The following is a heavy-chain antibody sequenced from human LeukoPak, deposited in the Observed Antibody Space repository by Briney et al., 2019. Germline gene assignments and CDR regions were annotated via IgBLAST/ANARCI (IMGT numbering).Heavy chain of an antibody. D-gene: IGHD2-2*01. Sequence: GGSLRLSCAASGFTFSSYAMNWVRQAPGKGLEWVSSISGSGGNTYYADSVKGRFTISRDNSKNTLYLQMNSLRAEDTALYYCAKAYCSGTRCYRDYWGQGTLVTVS. V-gene: IGHV3-23*01. CDR1: GFTFSSYA. CDR3: AKAYCSGTRCYRDY. J-gene: IGHJ4*02. CDR2: ISGSGGNT.